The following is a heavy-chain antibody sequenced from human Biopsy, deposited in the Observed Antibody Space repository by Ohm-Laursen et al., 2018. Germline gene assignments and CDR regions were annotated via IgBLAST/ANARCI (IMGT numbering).Heavy chain of an antibody. CDR2: IFNSANT. D-gene: IGHD3-22*01. CDR3: ARGDYFDSNGYFWFDP. CDR1: GDSISSSY. Sequence: SETLSLTCTVSGDSISSSYSCWIRHPPGAGLGRVGYIFNSANTYYNPSLKNLITISGDTSKNQFSLKLNSVTAADTAVYYCARGDYFDSNGYFWFDPWGQGTLVTVSS. J-gene: IGHJ5*02. V-gene: IGHV4-59*12.